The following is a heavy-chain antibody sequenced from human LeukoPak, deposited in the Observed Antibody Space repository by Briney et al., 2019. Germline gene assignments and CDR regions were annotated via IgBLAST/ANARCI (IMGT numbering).Heavy chain of an antibody. V-gene: IGHV1-2*02. D-gene: IGHD6-19*01. CDR1: GYTFTGYY. CDR2: INPNSGGT. Sequence: ASVKVSCKASGYTFTGYYMHWVRQAPGQGLEWMGWINPNSGGTNYAQKFQGRVTMTRDTSISTAYMELSRLRSDDTAVYYCXXXXXVAGTFDYWGQGTLVTVSS. J-gene: IGHJ4*02. CDR3: XXXXXVAGTFDY.